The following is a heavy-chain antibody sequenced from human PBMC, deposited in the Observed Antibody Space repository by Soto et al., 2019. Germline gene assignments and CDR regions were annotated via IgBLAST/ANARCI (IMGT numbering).Heavy chain of an antibody. D-gene: IGHD2-15*01. CDR1: GFTFSSYA. CDR3: AKGNRVVVAAKNYYYGMDV. J-gene: IGHJ6*02. Sequence: EVQLLESGGGLVQPGGSLRLSCAASGFTFSSYAMSWVRQAPGKGLEWVSAISGSGGSTYYADSVKGRFTISRDNSKNTLYLQMNSLRAEDTAVYYCAKGNRVVVAAKNYYYGMDVWGQGTTVTVSS. V-gene: IGHV3-23*01. CDR2: ISGSGGST.